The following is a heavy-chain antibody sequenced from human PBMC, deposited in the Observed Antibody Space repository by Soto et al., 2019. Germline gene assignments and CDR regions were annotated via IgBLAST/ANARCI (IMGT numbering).Heavy chain of an antibody. J-gene: IGHJ4*02. CDR1: GGSISSGGYY. CDR3: ARDNAGGAGYFDY. V-gene: IGHV4-31*03. Sequence: SETLSLTCTVSGGSISSGGYYWSWIRQHPGKGLEWIGYIYYSGSTYYNPSLKSRVTISVDTSKNQFSLKLSSVTAADTAVYYCARDNAGGAGYFDYWGQGHLVTVSS. CDR2: IYYSGST. D-gene: IGHD3-10*01.